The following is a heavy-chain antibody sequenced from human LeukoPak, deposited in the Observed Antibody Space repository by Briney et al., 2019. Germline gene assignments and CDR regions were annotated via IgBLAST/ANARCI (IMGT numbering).Heavy chain of an antibody. V-gene: IGHV4-4*07. Sequence: SSETLSLTCTVSGGSISSYYWSWIRQPPGKGLEWIGRIYTSGSTNYNPSLKSRVTMSVDTSKNQFSLKLSSVTAADTAVYYCARYGDYGQDYMDVWGKGTTVTVSS. D-gene: IGHD4-17*01. CDR2: IYTSGST. CDR3: ARYGDYGQDYMDV. CDR1: GGSISSYY. J-gene: IGHJ6*03.